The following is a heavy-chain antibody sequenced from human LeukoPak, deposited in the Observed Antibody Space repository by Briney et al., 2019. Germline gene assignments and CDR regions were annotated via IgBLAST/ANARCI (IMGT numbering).Heavy chain of an antibody. D-gene: IGHD2/OR15-2a*01. J-gene: IGHJ4*02. CDR1: GFTFSSYS. V-gene: IGHV3-23*01. CDR2: ISSNDHST. CDR3: VSFAF. Sequence: PGGSLRLSCAASGFTFSSYSLSWVRQAPGKGLEWISSISSNDHSTYYAGSVKGRFTISRDNSKNTLYLQMNSPRAEDTAVYYCVSFAFWGQGTLVTVSS.